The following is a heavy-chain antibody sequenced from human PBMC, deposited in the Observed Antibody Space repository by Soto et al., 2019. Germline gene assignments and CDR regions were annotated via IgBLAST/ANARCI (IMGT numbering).Heavy chain of an antibody. D-gene: IGHD1-1*01. V-gene: IGHV1-69*06. CDR3: ARDTPDRTGFDP. CDR1: GGTFSSYA. CDR2: VIPIFGTA. Sequence: SVKVSCKASGGTFSSYAISWVRQAPGQGLEWMGGVIPIFGTANYAQKFQGRVTITADKSTSTAYMELSSLRSEDTAVYYCARDTPDRTGFDPWGQGTLVTVSS. J-gene: IGHJ5*02.